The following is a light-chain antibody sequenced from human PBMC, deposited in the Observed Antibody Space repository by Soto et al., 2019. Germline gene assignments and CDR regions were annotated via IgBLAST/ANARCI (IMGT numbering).Light chain of an antibody. V-gene: IGKV3-20*01. CDR1: QSVSSTY. J-gene: IGKJ1*01. CDR2: GAF. Sequence: EIVLTQSPGTLSLSPGERVTLSCRASQSVSSTYLAWYQHKPGQAPRLLIYGAFSRATGIPDRFSGSGSGTDFTLTISRLEPEDFAVYYCQQYGSSWTFGQGTKVDIK. CDR3: QQYGSSWT.